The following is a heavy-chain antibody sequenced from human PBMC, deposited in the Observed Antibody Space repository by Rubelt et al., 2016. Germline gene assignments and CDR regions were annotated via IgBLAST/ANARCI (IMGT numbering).Heavy chain of an antibody. CDR1: GFTLSNYW. D-gene: IGHD6-19*01. CDR3: AGERTRFSSGWRPSYYFDY. Sequence: EVQLVESGGDLVQPGGSLRLSCAASGFTLSNYWMSWVRQVPGKGLEWVANIKLDGSEKHYVDSVKGRFTISRDNARNSLYLKLNSLRAEDTAVYYCAGERTRFSSGWRPSYYFDYWGQGTLVTVSS. V-gene: IGHV3-7*01. CDR2: IKLDGSEK. J-gene: IGHJ4*02.